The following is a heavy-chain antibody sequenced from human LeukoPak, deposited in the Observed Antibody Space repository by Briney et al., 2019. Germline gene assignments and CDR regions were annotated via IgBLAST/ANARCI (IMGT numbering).Heavy chain of an antibody. CDR3: AKDLANPQVPYYYGMDV. D-gene: IGHD3-16*01. J-gene: IGHJ6*02. CDR1: GFTFSSYA. Sequence: GGSLRLSCAASGFTFSSYAMSWVRQAPGKGLEWVSAISGSGGSTYYADSVKGRFTISRDNSKNTLYLQMNSLRAEDTAVYYCAKDLANPQVPYYYGMDVWGQGTTVTVS. V-gene: IGHV3-23*01. CDR2: ISGSGGST.